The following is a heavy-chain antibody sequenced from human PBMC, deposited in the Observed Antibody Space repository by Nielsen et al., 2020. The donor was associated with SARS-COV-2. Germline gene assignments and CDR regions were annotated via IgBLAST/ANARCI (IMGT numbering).Heavy chain of an antibody. CDR3: ARKRGGALAGSFDY. D-gene: IGHD2-21*01. J-gene: IGHJ4*02. CDR2: INHSGST. CDR1: GGSISSSSYY. V-gene: IGHV4-39*07. Sequence: SETLSLTCTVSGGSISSSSYYWGWIRQPPGKGLEWIGEINHSGSTNYNPSLKSRVTISVDTSKNQFSLKLSSVTAADTAVYYCARKRGGALAGSFDYWGQGTLVTVSS.